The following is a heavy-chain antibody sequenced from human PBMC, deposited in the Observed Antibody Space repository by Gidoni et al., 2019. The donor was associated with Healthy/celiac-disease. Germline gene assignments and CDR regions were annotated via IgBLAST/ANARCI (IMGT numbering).Heavy chain of an antibody. CDR3: AEEGDSSGYVDH. J-gene: IGHJ4*02. CDR2: ISYDGSNK. V-gene: IGHV3-30*18. Sequence: QVQLVESGGGVVQPGRSLRLSCAASGFTFSRYGLHWVRQAPGKGLEWVAVISYDGSNKYYVDSVKGRFTISRDNSKNTMYLQMNSLRADDTAVYYCAEEGDSSGYVDHWGQGTLVTVSS. D-gene: IGHD3-22*01. CDR1: GFTFSRYG.